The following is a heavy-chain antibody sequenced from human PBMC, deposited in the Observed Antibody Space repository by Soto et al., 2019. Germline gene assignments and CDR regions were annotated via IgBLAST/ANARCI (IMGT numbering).Heavy chain of an antibody. CDR3: ARGGHDYGDYGMDV. D-gene: IGHD4-17*01. J-gene: IGHJ6*02. V-gene: IGHV1-69*18. CDR2: IIPIFATG. CDR1: GGTLTSYV. Sequence: QVQLVQSGTEVKKPGSSVKVSCKASGGTLTSYVINWVRQAPGQGLEWMGRIIPIFATGDYAQKFQGRVTISADDSASTVYMGLSSLRSEDTAVYYCARGGHDYGDYGMDVWGQGTTVAV.